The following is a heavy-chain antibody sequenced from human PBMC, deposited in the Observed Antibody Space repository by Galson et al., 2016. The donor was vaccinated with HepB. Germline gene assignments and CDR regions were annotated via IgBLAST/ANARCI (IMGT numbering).Heavy chain of an antibody. CDR2: ISYGGSDK. D-gene: IGHD2-21*01. J-gene: IGHJ4*02. CDR1: GFPFRDYA. V-gene: IGHV3-30*18. CDR3: AKDSGYSQPYFDH. Sequence: SLRLSCAASGFPFRDYALHWVRQAPGKGLERVASISYGGSDKNYADSVKGRFTLSRDTSKNTLFLQMSSLRVEDTAVYYCAKDSGYSQPYFDHWSQGTLVTVSS.